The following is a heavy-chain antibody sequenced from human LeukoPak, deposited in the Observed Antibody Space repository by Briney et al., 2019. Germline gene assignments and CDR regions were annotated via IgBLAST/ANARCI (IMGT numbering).Heavy chain of an antibody. CDR3: AEGRYFAWLDDAFDI. CDR2: IYYSGST. CDR1: GGSISSSSYY. V-gene: IGHV4-39*01. Sequence: PSDTLSLICTVSGGSISSSSYYWGWIRQPPGKGLEWIGSIYYSGSTYYNPSLKSRVTISVDTSQNQFSRKLSSVTAADTAVYYCAEGRYFAWLDDAFDIWGQGTMVTVSS. J-gene: IGHJ3*02. D-gene: IGHD3-9*01.